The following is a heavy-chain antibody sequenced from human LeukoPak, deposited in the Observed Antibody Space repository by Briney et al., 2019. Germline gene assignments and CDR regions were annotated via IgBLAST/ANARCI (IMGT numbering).Heavy chain of an antibody. J-gene: IGHJ4*02. Sequence: ASVKVSCKASGGTFSSYAISWVRQAPGQGREWMGGIIPIFGTANYAQKFQGRVTITADESTSTAYMELSSLRSEDTAVYYCARSRKGHLVIMYYFDYWGQGTLVTVSS. D-gene: IGHD3-9*01. V-gene: IGHV1-69*13. CDR3: ARSRKGHLVIMYYFDY. CDR1: GGTFSSYA. CDR2: IIPIFGTA.